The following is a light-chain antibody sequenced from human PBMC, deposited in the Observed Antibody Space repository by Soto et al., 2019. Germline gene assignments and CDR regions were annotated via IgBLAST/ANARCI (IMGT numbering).Light chain of an antibody. CDR3: QQYNDWPLT. CDR1: QSVSSY. CDR2: GAS. Sequence: EVVMTQSPATLSVSPGEGATLSCRASQSVSSYLAWYQQKPGQAPRLLIYGASTRATGIPARFSGSGSGTEFTLTISSLQSEDSVVYYCQQYNDWPLTFGQGTNVDIK. V-gene: IGKV3-15*01. J-gene: IGKJ1*01.